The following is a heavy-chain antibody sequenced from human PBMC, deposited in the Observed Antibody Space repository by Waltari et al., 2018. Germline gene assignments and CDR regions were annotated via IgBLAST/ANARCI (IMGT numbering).Heavy chain of an antibody. J-gene: IGHJ6*04. CDR1: GYPFTSSY. V-gene: IGHV1-46*01. D-gene: IGHD3-3*01. Sequence: QAQLVQSGAAVKKPGASVKVSCKASGYPFTSSYMHWLRQAPGQGLEWMGISNPSGGSTSDEQKFQGRVTMTRDTSTSTVYRELSSLRSEDTAVYYCATRKRVDFGVVSEELPMDVWGKGTTVTVSS. CDR2: SNPSGGST. CDR3: ATRKRVDFGVVSEELPMDV.